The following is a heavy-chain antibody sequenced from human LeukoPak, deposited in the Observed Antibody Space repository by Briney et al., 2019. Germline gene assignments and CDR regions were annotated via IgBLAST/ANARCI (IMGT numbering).Heavy chain of an antibody. CDR1: GFTFSSYA. V-gene: IGHV3-23*01. J-gene: IGHJ6*03. CDR2: ISGSGGST. CDR3: AKGHRRLAARPWYYYYMDV. Sequence: PGGSLRLSCAASGFTFSSYAMSWVRQAPGKGLEWVSAISGSGGSTYYADSVKGRFTISRDNSKNTLYLQMNSLRAEDTAVYYCAKGHRRLAARPWYYYYMDVWGKGTTVTVSS. D-gene: IGHD6-6*01.